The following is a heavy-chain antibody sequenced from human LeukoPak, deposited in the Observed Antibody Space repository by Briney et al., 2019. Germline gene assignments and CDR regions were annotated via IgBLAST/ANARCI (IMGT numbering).Heavy chain of an antibody. CDR3: AKDMAEGAAAGIFDY. Sequence: PGGSLRLSCAASGFTFSSYGMHWVRQAPGKELEWVAVISYDGSNKYYADSVKGRFTISRDNSKNTLYLQMNSLRAEDTAVYYCAKDMAEGAAAGIFDYWGQGTLVTVSS. CDR2: ISYDGSNK. CDR1: GFTFSSYG. J-gene: IGHJ4*02. V-gene: IGHV3-30*18. D-gene: IGHD6-13*01.